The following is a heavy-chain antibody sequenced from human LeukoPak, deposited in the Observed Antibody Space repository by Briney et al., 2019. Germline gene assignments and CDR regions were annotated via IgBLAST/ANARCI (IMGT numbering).Heavy chain of an antibody. V-gene: IGHV3-74*01. CDR3: ARATSGDYTSSWYDY. CDR1: GFTFSTYW. Sequence: GGSLRLSCAASGFTFSTYWMHWVRQAPGKGLVWVSRINSDGSSTTYADSVKGRFTISRDNAKNTLYLQMNSLRAEDTAVYYCARATSGDYTSSWYDYWGQGILVTVSS. J-gene: IGHJ4*02. D-gene: IGHD6-13*01. CDR2: INSDGSST.